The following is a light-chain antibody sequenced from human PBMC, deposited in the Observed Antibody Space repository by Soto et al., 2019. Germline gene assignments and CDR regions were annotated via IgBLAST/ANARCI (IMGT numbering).Light chain of an antibody. V-gene: IGKV3-11*01. CDR1: QSVSSY. J-gene: IGKJ3*01. Sequence: EIVLTQSPATLSLSPGERATLSCRASQSVSSYLAWYQQKPGQAPRLLIYDASNRATGIPARFSGSGSGTEFTLTISSLEPDDFAVYYCQQRSNWRVTFGRGTKVDIK. CDR3: QQRSNWRVT. CDR2: DAS.